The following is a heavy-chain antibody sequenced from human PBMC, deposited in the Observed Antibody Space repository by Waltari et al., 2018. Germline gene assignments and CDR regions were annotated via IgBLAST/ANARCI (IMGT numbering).Heavy chain of an antibody. CDR1: GFTFSRYW. Sequence: EVPLVGSGGGLVQHWGSLRLSCGAHGFTFSRYWMSWVRQTPGKGMEWVANINHDGSQKYYVVSVKGRFSISRDNAKNSVYLQMNSLRVEDTAVYYCAKSRGFEYWGQGTLITVSS. V-gene: IGHV3-7*01. CDR3: AKSRGFEY. D-gene: IGHD2-2*01. J-gene: IGHJ4*02. CDR2: INHDGSQK.